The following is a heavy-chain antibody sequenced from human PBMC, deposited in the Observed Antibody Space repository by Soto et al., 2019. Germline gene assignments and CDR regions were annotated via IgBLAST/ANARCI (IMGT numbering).Heavy chain of an antibody. CDR3: ARAYNWDDAYFDH. CDR2: IYSGGST. V-gene: IGHV3-53*01. J-gene: IGHJ4*02. CDR1: GFTVSGNY. D-gene: IGHD1-1*01. Sequence: EVQLVESGGGLIQPGGSLRLSCAASGFTVSGNYMSWVRQTPGKGLEWVSVIYSGGSTYYADSVKGRFTLPRDSSKNTLYLQMNSLRAEDTAVYYCARAYNWDDAYFDHWGQGTLVTVSS.